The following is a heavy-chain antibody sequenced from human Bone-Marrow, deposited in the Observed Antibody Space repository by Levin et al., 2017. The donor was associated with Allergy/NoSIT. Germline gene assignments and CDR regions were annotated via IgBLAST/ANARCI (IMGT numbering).Heavy chain of an antibody. J-gene: IGHJ6*02. CDR1: GGSIRSGGYY. V-gene: IGHV4-31*03. Sequence: SETLSLTCTVSGGSIRSGGYYWSWIRQRPGKGLEWLGNIYYSGATYSNPSLKSRINITVDTSKNQFPLNLSSVTAADTAVYLCARDRHTATAPGFFYYGLDVWGQGTTVTVSS. CDR3: ARDRHTATAPGFFYYGLDV. D-gene: IGHD5-18*01. CDR2: IYYSGAT.